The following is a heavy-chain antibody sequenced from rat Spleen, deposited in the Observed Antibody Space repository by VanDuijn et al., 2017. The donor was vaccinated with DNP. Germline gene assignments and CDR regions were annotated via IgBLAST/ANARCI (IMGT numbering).Heavy chain of an antibody. V-gene: IGHV5-31*01. CDR1: GFTFNNYW. D-gene: IGHD4-3*01. J-gene: IGHJ2*01. CDR2: ITSSGGST. Sequence: EVQLVESGGDLVQPGRSLKLSCVASGFTFNNYWMTWFRQVPGKGLEWVASITSSGGSTYYPDSVKGRFTISRANVKSTLYLQMNSLRSEDMATYYCVRWYNSGYYFDHWGQGVMVTVSS. CDR3: VRWYNSGYYFDH.